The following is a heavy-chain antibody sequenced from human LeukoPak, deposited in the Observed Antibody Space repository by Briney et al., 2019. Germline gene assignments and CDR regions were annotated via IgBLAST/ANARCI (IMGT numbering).Heavy chain of an antibody. J-gene: IGHJ4*02. CDR3: ARSPYYYDSSGYYSWAFDY. CDR2: INPNSGGT. D-gene: IGHD3-22*01. CDR1: GYTFTGYY. Sequence: ASVKVSCKASGYTFTGYYMHWVRQAPGQGLEWMGWINPNSGGTNYAQKFQGRVTMTRDTSISTAYMELSRLRSDDTAVYYCARSPYYYDSSGYYSWAFDYWGQGTLVTVSS. V-gene: IGHV1-2*02.